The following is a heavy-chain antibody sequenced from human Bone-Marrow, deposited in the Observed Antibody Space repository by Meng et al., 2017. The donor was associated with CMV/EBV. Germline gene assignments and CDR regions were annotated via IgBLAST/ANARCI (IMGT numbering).Heavy chain of an antibody. CDR1: GFTGSSNY. D-gene: IGHD3-22*01. CDR3: ARESYYYDSSGYYHFDY. Sequence: GESLKISCAASGFTGSSNYMSWVRQAPGKGLECVSVFYSSGITYYADSVKGRFTISSDNSKTTLYLQMNSLRAEDTAVYYCARESYYYDSSGYYHFDYWGQGTRVTVSS. V-gene: IGHV3-53*01. CDR2: FYSSGIT. J-gene: IGHJ4*02.